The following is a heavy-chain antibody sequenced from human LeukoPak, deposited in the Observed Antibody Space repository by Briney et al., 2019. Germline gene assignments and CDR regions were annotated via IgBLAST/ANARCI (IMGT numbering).Heavy chain of an antibody. D-gene: IGHD2-8*02. V-gene: IGHV3-9*01. J-gene: IGHJ3*02. CDR2: ISWDSGTI. CDR3: AKVRDTTVLGGTYDI. Sequence: GGSLRLSCAASGFTFDDHAMHWVRQAPGKGLQWVSGISWDSGTIAYADSVKGRFTISRDNAKNPLSLQMDSLRDEDTALYYCAKVRDTTVLGGTYDIWGPGTMVIVSS. CDR1: GFTFDDHA.